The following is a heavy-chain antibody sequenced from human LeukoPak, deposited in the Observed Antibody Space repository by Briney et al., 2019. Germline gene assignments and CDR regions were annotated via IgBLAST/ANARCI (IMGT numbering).Heavy chain of an antibody. D-gene: IGHD4-17*01. CDR2: ISGSGGST. CDR1: GFTFSSYA. J-gene: IGHJ4*02. CDR3: ARSTVTTPYYFDY. V-gene: IGHV3-23*01. Sequence: GESLKISCAASGFTFSSYAMSWVRQAPGKGLEWVSAISGSGGSTYYADSVKGRFAISRDNSKNTLYLQMNSLRAEDTAVYYCARSTVTTPYYFDYWGQGTLVTVPS.